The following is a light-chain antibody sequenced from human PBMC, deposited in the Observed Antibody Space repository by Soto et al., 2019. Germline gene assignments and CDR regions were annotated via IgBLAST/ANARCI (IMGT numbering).Light chain of an antibody. CDR1: SSDVGGYNF. J-gene: IGLJ2*01. Sequence: QSALTQPASVSGSPGQTIIISCTGTSSDVGGYNFVSWYQQHPGKAPKVMIYDVSNRPSGVSYRFSGSKSGNTASLTISGLQPEDEAIYYCSSFTTISTVVFGGGTKVTVL. CDR3: SSFTTISTVV. CDR2: DVS. V-gene: IGLV2-14*03.